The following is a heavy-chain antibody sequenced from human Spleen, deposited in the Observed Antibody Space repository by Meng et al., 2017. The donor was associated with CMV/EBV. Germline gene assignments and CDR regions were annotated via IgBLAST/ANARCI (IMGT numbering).Heavy chain of an antibody. D-gene: IGHD2-2*02. CDR2: ISWNSGSI. J-gene: IGHJ6*02. CDR1: GFTFDDYA. V-gene: IGHV3-9*01. Sequence: SLRLSCAASGFTFDDYAMHWVRQAPGKGLEWVSGISWNSGSIGYADSVKGRFTISRDNSKNTLYLQMNSLRAEDTAVYYCARGGGCSSTSCYTHYYYYGMDVWGQGTTVTVSS. CDR3: ARGGGCSSTSCYTHYYYYGMDV.